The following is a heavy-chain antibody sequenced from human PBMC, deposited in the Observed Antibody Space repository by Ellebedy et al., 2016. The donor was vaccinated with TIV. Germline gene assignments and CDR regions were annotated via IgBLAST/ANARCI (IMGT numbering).Heavy chain of an antibody. Sequence: ASVKVSCKASGYTFTSYGISWVRQAPGQGLEWMGWISAYNGNTNYAQKLQGRVTMTTDTSTSTAYMELRSLRSDDTAVYYCARDLRPFGELFDYYGMDVWGQGTTVTVSS. CDR1: GYTFTSYG. CDR2: ISAYNGNT. V-gene: IGHV1-18*01. D-gene: IGHD3-10*01. CDR3: ARDLRPFGELFDYYGMDV. J-gene: IGHJ6*02.